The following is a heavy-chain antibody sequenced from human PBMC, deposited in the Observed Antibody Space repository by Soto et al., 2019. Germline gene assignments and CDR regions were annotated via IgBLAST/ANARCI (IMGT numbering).Heavy chain of an antibody. V-gene: IGHV3-23*01. CDR2: LSGGGGTT. Sequence: GGSLRLSCAASGFTFTSNAMSWVRQTLGKGLDWVSTLSGGGGTTYYADSVKGRFTISRDNSQNTLYLQMNSLRAEDTAIYFCVKDPYGAYPTWGQGTLVTVSS. CDR1: GFTFTSNA. CDR3: VKDPYGAYPT. D-gene: IGHD3-16*01. J-gene: IGHJ5*02.